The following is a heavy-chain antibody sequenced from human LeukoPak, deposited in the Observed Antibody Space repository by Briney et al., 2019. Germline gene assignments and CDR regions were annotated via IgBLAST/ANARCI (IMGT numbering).Heavy chain of an antibody. V-gene: IGHV3-73*01. CDR2: IRGRPNSYAT. J-gene: IGHJ6*02. Sequence: GGSLRLSRAASGFTFSGSAIHWVRQASGKGLEWVGRIRGRPNSYATAYAASVKGRFAISRDDSKNTAYLQMDSLKTEDTAVYYCTRLSGYTSTSSSYFGFDVWGQGTTVTVSS. CDR3: TRLSGYTSTSSSYFGFDV. D-gene: IGHD6-13*01. CDR1: GFTFSGSA.